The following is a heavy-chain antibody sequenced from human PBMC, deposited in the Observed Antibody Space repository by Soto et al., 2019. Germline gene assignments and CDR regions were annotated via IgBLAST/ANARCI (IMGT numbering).Heavy chain of an antibody. CDR1: GGTFSSYA. V-gene: IGHV1-69*13. Sequence: SVKVSCKASGGTFSSYAISWVRQAPGQGLEWMGGIIPILGTANYAQKFQGRVTITADESTSTAYMELSSLRSEDTAVYYCAREVVSSSSVHWFDPWGQGTLVTVSS. CDR3: AREVVSSSSVHWFDP. D-gene: IGHD6-6*01. CDR2: IIPILGTA. J-gene: IGHJ5*02.